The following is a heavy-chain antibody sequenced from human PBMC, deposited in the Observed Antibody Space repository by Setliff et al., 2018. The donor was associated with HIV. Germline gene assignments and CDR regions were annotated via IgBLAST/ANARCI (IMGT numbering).Heavy chain of an antibody. Sequence: GGSLRLSCAASGFTFSNYGMSWVRQAPGKGPEWVSYISSGSSAIYYADSLKARFTISRDNAKNSLYLQMNSLRAEDTAVYYCASGTGTFNQFFYYYMDVWGKGTTVTVSS. D-gene: IGHD3-9*01. J-gene: IGHJ6*03. V-gene: IGHV3-48*01. CDR2: ISSGSSAI. CDR1: GFTFSNYG. CDR3: ASGTGTFNQFFYYYMDV.